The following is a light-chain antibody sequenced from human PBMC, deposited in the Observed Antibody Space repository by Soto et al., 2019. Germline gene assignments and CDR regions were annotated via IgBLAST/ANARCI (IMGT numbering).Light chain of an antibody. CDR3: QSYDSSLSVVV. CDR2: GNS. J-gene: IGLJ2*01. Sequence: QSVLTQPPSVSGAPGQRVTISCTGSSSNIGAGYDVHWYQQLPGTAPKLLIYGNSNRPSGVPDRFSGSKSGTSASLAITGRQAEDEADYYCQSYDSSLSVVVFGGGTQLTVL. V-gene: IGLV1-40*01. CDR1: SSNIGAGYD.